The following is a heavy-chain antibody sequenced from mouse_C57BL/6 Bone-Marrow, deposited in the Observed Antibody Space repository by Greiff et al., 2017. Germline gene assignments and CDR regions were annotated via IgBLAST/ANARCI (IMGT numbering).Heavy chain of an antibody. D-gene: IGHD2-4*01. CDR1: GYTFTNYW. CDR2: MHPNGGSP. CDR3: ARSYDYDYYTMDY. Sequence: QVQLQQPGAELVKPGASVKLSCKASGYTFTNYWMHWVKQRPGQGLEWIGMMHPNGGSPDYNEKFKSEATLSVDKPSRTAYMELSSLTSEDSAVYYCARSYDYDYYTMDYWGQGTSVTVSS. V-gene: IGHV1-64*01. J-gene: IGHJ4*01.